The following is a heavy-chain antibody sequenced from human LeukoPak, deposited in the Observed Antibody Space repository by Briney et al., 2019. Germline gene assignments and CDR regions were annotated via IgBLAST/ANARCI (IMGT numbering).Heavy chain of an antibody. CDR1: GYTFTSYD. CDR2: MNPNSGNT. J-gene: IGHJ5*02. Sequence: ASVKVSCKASGYTFTSYDINWVRRATGQGLEWMGWMNPNSGNTGYAQKFQGRVTMTRNTSISTAYMELSSLRSEDTAVYYCARGLRCSSTSCYKRWFDPWGQGTLVTVSS. D-gene: IGHD2-2*02. CDR3: ARGLRCSSTSCYKRWFDP. V-gene: IGHV1-8*01.